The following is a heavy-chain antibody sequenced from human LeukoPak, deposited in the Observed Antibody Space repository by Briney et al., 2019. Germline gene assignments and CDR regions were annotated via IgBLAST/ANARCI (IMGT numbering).Heavy chain of an antibody. Sequence: GGSLRLSCAASGFTFSYYSMTWVRQAPGKGLEWVSAISGGADHTYYADSVRGRLTISRDNSQNFLYLQMNYLRAEDTALYYCAKDAVDASGRTNAFDVWGQGAMVTVSS. D-gene: IGHD3-10*01. J-gene: IGHJ3*01. V-gene: IGHV3-23*01. CDR1: GFTFSYYS. CDR2: ISGGADHT. CDR3: AKDAVDASGRTNAFDV.